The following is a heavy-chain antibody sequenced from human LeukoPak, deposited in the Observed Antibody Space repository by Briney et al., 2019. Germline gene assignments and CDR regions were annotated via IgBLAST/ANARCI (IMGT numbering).Heavy chain of an antibody. D-gene: IGHD5-18*01. Sequence: SETLSLTCAVYGGSFGGYYWRWIRQPPGKGLEWIGEINHSGSTNYNPSLKSRVTISVDTSKNQFSLKLSSVTAADTAVYYCARGRGYSYGYAYWGQGTLVTVSS. J-gene: IGHJ4*02. CDR2: INHSGST. CDR1: GGSFGGYY. V-gene: IGHV4-34*01. CDR3: ARGRGYSYGYAY.